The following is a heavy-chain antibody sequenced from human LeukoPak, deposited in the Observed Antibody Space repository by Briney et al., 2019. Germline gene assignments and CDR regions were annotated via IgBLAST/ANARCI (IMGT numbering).Heavy chain of an antibody. CDR1: GFTFSSYS. CDR3: ARSGYSYGSLLRGFDP. V-gene: IGHV3-21*01. Sequence: GGSLRLSCAASGFTFSSYSMNWVRQAPGKGLEWVSSISSSSSYIYYADSVKGRFTISRDNAKNSLYLQMNSLRAEDTAVCYCARSGYSYGSLLRGFDPWGQGTLVTVSS. J-gene: IGHJ5*02. D-gene: IGHD5-18*01. CDR2: ISSSSSYI.